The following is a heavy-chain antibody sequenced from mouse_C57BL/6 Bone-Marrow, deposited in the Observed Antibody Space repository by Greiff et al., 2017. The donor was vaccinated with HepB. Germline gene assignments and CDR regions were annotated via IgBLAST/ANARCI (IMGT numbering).Heavy chain of an antibody. CDR2: IWSGGST. V-gene: IGHV2-2*01. D-gene: IGHD3-2*02. CDR1: GFSLTSYG. CDR3: ATLDSSGYEYYAMDY. J-gene: IGHJ4*01. Sequence: VQRVESGPGLVQPSQSLSITCTVSGFSLTSYGVHWVRQSPGKGLEWLGVIWSGGSTDYNAAFISRLSISKDNSKSQVFFKMNSLQADDTAIYYCATLDSSGYEYYAMDYWGQGTSVTVSS.